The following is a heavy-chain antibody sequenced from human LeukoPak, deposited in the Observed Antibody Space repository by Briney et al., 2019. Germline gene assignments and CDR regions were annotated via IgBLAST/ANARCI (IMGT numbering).Heavy chain of an antibody. V-gene: IGHV3-23*01. J-gene: IGHJ4*02. CDR2: ISGSGGST. CDR3: AKDLGPLDYYDSSGEGGGYYFDY. D-gene: IGHD3-22*01. Sequence: QPGGSLRLSCAASGFTFSSYAMSWVRQAPGKGLEWVSAISGSGGSTYYADSVKGRFTISRDNSKNTLYLQMNSLRAEDTAVYYCAKDLGPLDYYDSSGEGGGYYFDYWGQGTLVTVSS. CDR1: GFTFSSYA.